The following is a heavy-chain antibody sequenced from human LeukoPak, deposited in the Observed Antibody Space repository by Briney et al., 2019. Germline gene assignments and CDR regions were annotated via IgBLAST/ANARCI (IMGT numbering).Heavy chain of an antibody. D-gene: IGHD2-2*01. CDR3: ASGTPAAIRTYAFDI. J-gene: IGHJ3*02. CDR1: GGSISSSSYY. CDR2: IYSGGGT. V-gene: IGHV3-53*01. Sequence: ETLSLTCTVSGGSISSSSYYMSWVRQAPGKGLEWVSVIYSGGGTYYADSVKGRFTISRDNSKNTLYLQMNSLRAEDTAVYYCASGTPAAIRTYAFDIWGQGTMVTVSS.